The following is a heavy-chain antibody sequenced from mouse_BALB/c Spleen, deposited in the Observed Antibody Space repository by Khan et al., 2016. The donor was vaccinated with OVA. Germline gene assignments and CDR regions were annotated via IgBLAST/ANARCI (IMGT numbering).Heavy chain of an antibody. V-gene: IGHV5-9-3*01. J-gene: IGHJ3*01. CDR3: TREIFTMVVAPPFAY. D-gene: IGHD1-1*01. CDR2: ISSGGSST. CDR1: GFTFSNYA. Sequence: EVELVESGGGLVKPGGSLKLSCAVSGFTFSNYAMSWVRQTPEKRLEWVATISSGGSSTYYPASVQGRFTISRDNAKNNLSLQMSSLRSEDTTTFYFTREIFTMVVAPPFAYRGQGTQVTGS.